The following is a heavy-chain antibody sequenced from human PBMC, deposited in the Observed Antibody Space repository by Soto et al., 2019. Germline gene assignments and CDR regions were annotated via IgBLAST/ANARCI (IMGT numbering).Heavy chain of an antibody. CDR3: ARHPVDTAMVTLDYYGMDV. CDR1: GYSFTSYW. D-gene: IGHD5-18*01. V-gene: IGHV5-51*01. CDR2: IYPGDSDT. Sequence: GEALKISCKGSGYSFTSYWIGWVRQMPGKGLEWMGIIYPGDSDTRYSPSFQGQVTISADKSISTAYLQWSSLKASDTAMYYCARHPVDTAMVTLDYYGMDVWGQGTTVPVSP. J-gene: IGHJ6*01.